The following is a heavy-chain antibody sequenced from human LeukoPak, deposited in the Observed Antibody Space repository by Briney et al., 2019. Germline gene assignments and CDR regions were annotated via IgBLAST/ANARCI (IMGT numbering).Heavy chain of an antibody. J-gene: IGHJ4*02. CDR3: ARGSSYGFSMAY. CDR1: GYTFTGYY. V-gene: IGHV1-2*02. Sequence: ASVKVSCKASGYTFTGYYMHWVRQAPGQVLEWMGWINPNSGGTNYAQKLQGRVTMTTDTSTNTAYMELRSLRSDDTAVYYCARGSSYGFSMAYWGQGTLVIVSS. D-gene: IGHD3-16*01. CDR2: INPNSGGT.